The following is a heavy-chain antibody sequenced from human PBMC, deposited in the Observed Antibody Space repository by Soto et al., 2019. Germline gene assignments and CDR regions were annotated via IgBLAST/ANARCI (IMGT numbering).Heavy chain of an antibody. D-gene: IGHD2-8*01. V-gene: IGHV3-33*01. CDR1: GFTFSSYG. Sequence: GGSLRLSCAASGFTFSSYGMHWVRQAPGKGLEWVAVIWYDGSNKYYADSVKGRFTISRDNSKNTLYLQMNSLRAEDTAVYYCARAPVGQYAIPNWFDPWGQGTLVTVSS. CDR3: ARAPVGQYAIPNWFDP. CDR2: IWYDGSNK. J-gene: IGHJ5*02.